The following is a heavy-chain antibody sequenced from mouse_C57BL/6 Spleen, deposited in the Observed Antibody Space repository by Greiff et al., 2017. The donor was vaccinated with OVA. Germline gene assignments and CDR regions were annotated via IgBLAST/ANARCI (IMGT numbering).Heavy chain of an antibody. Sequence: QVTLKVSGPGILQPSQTLSLTCSFSGFSLSTFGMGVGWLRQPSGKGLEWLVHTWWGDDKYYNPALKSRLTISKDTSKNPVFLKIANVATAETATYYCARIASSTGSSTAYWGQGTLVTVSA. CDR1: GFSLSTFGMG. CDR3: ARIASSTGSSTAY. CDR2: TWWGDDK. J-gene: IGHJ3*01. D-gene: IGHD1-1*01. V-gene: IGHV8-8*01.